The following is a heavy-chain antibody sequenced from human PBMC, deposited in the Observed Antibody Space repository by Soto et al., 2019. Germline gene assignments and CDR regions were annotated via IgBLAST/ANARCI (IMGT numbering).Heavy chain of an antibody. CDR2: IYYSGAT. J-gene: IGHJ4*02. Sequence: PSETLSLTCNVSGASISGNYWSWIRQPPGKGLEWLGYIYYSGATNYNPSLESRVTLSVDTPKSQFSLKLTSVTPAATAVYYCGTAASYSGCSGRVDYWDQGILLTASS. CDR1: GASISGNY. V-gene: IGHV4-59*01. D-gene: IGHD1-26*01. CDR3: GTAASYSGCSGRVDY.